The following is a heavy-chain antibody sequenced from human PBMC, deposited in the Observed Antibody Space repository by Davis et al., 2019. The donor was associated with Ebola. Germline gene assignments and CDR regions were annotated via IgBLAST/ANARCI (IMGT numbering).Heavy chain of an antibody. D-gene: IGHD2-2*01. CDR1: GGSISSSSYY. V-gene: IGHV4-39*07. Sequence: PGGSLRLSCTVSGGSISSSSYYWGWIRQPPGKGLEWIGSIYYSGSTNYNPSLKSRVTISVDTSKNQFSLKLSSVTAADTAVYYCASSSSWALYYFDYWGQGTLVTVSS. J-gene: IGHJ4*02. CDR2: IYYSGST. CDR3: ASSSSWALYYFDY.